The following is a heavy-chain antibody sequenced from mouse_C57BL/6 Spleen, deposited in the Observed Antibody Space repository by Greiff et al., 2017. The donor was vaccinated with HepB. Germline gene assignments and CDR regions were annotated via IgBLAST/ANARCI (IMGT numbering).Heavy chain of an antibody. CDR2: IYPGSGNT. D-gene: IGHD2-3*01. CDR3: ARLGDGYYEGYFDY. V-gene: IGHV1-76*01. Sequence: VQLQQSGAELVRPGASVKLSCKASGYTFTDYYINWVKQRPGQGLEWIARIYPGSGNTYYNEKFKGKATLTAEKSSSTAYMQLSSLTSEDSAVYFCARLGDGYYEGYFDYWGQGTTLTVSS. CDR1: GYTFTDYY. J-gene: IGHJ2*01.